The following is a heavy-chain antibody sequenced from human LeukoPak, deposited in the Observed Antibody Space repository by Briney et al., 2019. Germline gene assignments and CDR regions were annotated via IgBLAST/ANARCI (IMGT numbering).Heavy chain of an antibody. CDR1: GAYIYNFY. D-gene: IGHD3-16*01. CDR3: AKAGGETFDP. V-gene: IGHV4-4*07. CDR2: LYNDGTS. Sequence: SETLSLTCTVSGAYIYNFYWSWVRQPAGKGPEWSGHLYNDGTSKYNPSLNSRVRMSADASKIQFSLTLTSVTAADTAVDYCAKAGGETFDPCGPGLMVIVSS. J-gene: IGHJ5*02.